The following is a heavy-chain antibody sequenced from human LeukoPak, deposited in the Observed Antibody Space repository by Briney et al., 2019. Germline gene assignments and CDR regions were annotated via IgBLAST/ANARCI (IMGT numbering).Heavy chain of an antibody. CDR1: GFTVSSNY. D-gene: IGHD4-17*01. J-gene: IGHJ4*02. V-gene: IGHV3-53*01. CDR3: ARVTRGTVTA. CDR2: IYSGGST. Sequence: GGSLRLSCAASGFTVSSNYMSWLRRARGKGLEGVSVIYSGGSTYYADSVKGRFTISRDNSKNTMYLQMNSLRAEDTAVYYCARVTRGTVTAWGQGTLVTVSS.